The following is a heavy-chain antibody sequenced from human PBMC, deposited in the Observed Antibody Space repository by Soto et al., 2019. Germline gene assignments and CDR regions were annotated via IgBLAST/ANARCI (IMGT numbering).Heavy chain of an antibody. Sequence: GASVKVSCKTSGYTFTLYTIHWVRQAPGQSLEWMGWLNADTGNSKLSQRFQDRVTITRDTSASTAYMELSSLTSEDTAIYYCARDPQGGGPNFDYWGQGTLVTVSS. V-gene: IGHV1-3*01. CDR3: ARDPQGGGPNFDY. D-gene: IGHD2-15*01. CDR1: GYTFTLYT. J-gene: IGHJ4*02. CDR2: LNADTGNS.